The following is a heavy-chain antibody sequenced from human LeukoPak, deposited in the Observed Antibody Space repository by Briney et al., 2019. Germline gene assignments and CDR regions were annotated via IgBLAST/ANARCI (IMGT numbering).Heavy chain of an antibody. Sequence: SETLSLTCTVSGGSISSSSYYWGWIRQPPGKGLEWIGSIYYSGSTYYNPSLKSRVTISVDTSKNQFSLKLSSVTAADTAVYYCARESEDIVVVVAAAHFDYWGQGTLVTVSS. D-gene: IGHD2-15*01. V-gene: IGHV4-39*07. CDR1: GGSISSSSYY. J-gene: IGHJ4*02. CDR2: IYYSGST. CDR3: ARESEDIVVVVAAAHFDY.